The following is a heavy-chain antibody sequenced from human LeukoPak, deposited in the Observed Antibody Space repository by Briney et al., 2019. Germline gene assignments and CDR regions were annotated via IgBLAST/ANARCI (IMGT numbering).Heavy chain of an antibody. CDR1: GFTFISYS. J-gene: IGHJ5*02. D-gene: IGHD2-2*01. CDR3: ARDKRGYCSSTSCYDWFDP. Sequence: GGSLLLSCSASGFTFISYSMNWVRQAPGKGLEWVSSITSISTYIYYADSVKGRFTISRDNAKNSLYLQMNSLRAEDTAVYYCARDKRGYCSSTSCYDWFDPWGQGTLVTVSS. V-gene: IGHV3-21*01. CDR2: ITSISTYI.